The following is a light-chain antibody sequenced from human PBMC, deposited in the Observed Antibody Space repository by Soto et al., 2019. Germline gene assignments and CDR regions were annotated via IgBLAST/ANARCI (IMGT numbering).Light chain of an antibody. Sequence: DILLIQSPATLSASVGDRITITCRASENIFKFLAWYQQRSGSAPNLLIYAASDLERGVPSRFSGSGSVTEFTLTIDNLQPNDSATYFCQNYHSQSITFGGGTQVDVK. CDR2: AAS. J-gene: IGKJ4*01. CDR3: QNYHSQSIT. CDR1: ENIFKF. V-gene: IGKV1-5*01.